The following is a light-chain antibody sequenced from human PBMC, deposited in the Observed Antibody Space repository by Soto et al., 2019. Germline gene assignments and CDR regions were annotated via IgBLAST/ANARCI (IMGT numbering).Light chain of an antibody. CDR1: SSDVGGYNY. Sequence: QSALTQPASVSGSPGQSITISCTGTSSDVGGYNYVSWYQQEPGKAPKLMIYDVSHGPSGVSNRFSGSKSGNTASLTISGLQAEHETDYYCISHTSGTTFVFGTGTKVTVL. V-gene: IGLV2-14*01. CDR2: DVS. J-gene: IGLJ1*01. CDR3: ISHTSGTTFV.